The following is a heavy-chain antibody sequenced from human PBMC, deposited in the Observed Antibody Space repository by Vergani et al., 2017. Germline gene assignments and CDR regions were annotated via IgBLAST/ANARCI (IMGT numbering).Heavy chain of an antibody. Sequence: EVQLLESGGGLVQPGGSLRLSCAASGFTFSSYAMSWVRQAPGKGLEWVSAISGSGGSKHYAGSVKGRFTTSRGNSKNKLYLQMNSLRAEDKAVYYCAKDQAVWGYYDFWSGYLSGGPYYFDYWGQGTLVAVCS. J-gene: IGHJ4*02. CDR3: AKDQAVWGYYDFWSGYLSGGPYYFDY. CDR1: GFTFSSYA. CDR2: ISGSGGSK. D-gene: IGHD3-3*01. V-gene: IGHV3-23*01.